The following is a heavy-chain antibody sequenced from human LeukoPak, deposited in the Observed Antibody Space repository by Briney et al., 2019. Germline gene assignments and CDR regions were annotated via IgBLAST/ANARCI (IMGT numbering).Heavy chain of an antibody. D-gene: IGHD3-22*01. V-gene: IGHV3-33*01. J-gene: IGHJ1*01. CDR1: GFTFSSYG. CDR2: IWYDGSNK. CDR3: ARGDYYDSSGYSQYFQH. Sequence: PGGSLRLSCAASGFTFSSYGMHWVRQAPGKGLEWVAVIWYDGSNKYCADSVKGRFTISRDNSKNTLYLQMNSLRAEDTAVYYCARGDYYDSSGYSQYFQHWGQGTLVTVSS.